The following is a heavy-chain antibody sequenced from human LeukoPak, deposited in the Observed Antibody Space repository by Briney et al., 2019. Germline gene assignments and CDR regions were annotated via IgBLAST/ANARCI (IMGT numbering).Heavy chain of an antibody. CDR3: ATFTMVRGVIFDY. CDR1: GYSFTSYW. V-gene: IGHV5-51*01. CDR2: IYPGDSDT. Sequence: GGSLKISCKGSGYSFTSYWIGWVRQMPGKGLEWMGIIYPGDSDTRYSASFQGQVTISADKSNSTAYLQWSSLNASDTAMYYCATFTMVRGVIFDYWGQGTLVTVSS. J-gene: IGHJ4*02. D-gene: IGHD3-10*01.